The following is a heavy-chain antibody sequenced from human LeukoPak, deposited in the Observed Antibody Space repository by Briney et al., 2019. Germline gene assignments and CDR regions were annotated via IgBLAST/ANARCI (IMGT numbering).Heavy chain of an antibody. J-gene: IGHJ4*02. CDR2: ISAYNGNT. D-gene: IGHD3-22*01. CDR1: GYTFTSYG. CDR3: ARGSPPRRNYDSRGYYSYYFDY. Sequence: SVKVSCKASGYTFTSYGISWVRQAPGQGLEWMGWISAYNGNTHYAQKLQGRVTMTTDTSTSTVYMELRSLRSDGTAVYYCARGSPPRRNYDSRGYYSYYFDYWGQGTLVTVSS. V-gene: IGHV1-18*01.